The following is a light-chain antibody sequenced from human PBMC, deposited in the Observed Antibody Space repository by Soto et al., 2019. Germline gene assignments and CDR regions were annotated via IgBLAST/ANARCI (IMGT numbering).Light chain of an antibody. V-gene: IGLV2-23*01. J-gene: IGLJ1*01. Sequence: QSVLTQPASVSGSPGQSITISCTGTSSDVGSYNLVSWYQQHPGKAPKLMIYEGSKRPPGVSNRFSGSKAGNTAPLTISGLQVEDEADYYCCSYAGSSTFNYVFGTGTKVTVL. CDR1: SSDVGSYNL. CDR3: CSYAGSSTFNYV. CDR2: EGS.